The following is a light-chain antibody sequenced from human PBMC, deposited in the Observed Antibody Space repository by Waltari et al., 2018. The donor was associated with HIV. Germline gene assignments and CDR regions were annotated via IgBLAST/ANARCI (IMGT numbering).Light chain of an antibody. CDR2: AAS. Sequence: DIQMTQSPSSLSASVRDGVTITCRASQGIKNYLAWYQQKPGKVPKLLIYAASTLQSGVPSRFSGSGSGTDFNLTISSLQPEDVATYYCQKYNSVPLTFGGGTKVEIK. J-gene: IGKJ4*01. CDR3: QKYNSVPLT. CDR1: QGIKNY. V-gene: IGKV1-27*01.